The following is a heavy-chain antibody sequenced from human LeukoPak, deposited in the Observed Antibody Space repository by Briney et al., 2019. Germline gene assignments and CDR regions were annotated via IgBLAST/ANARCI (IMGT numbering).Heavy chain of an antibody. J-gene: IGHJ4*02. Sequence: GASVKVSCRASGYSFTGYYMHWVRQAPGQGLEWMGWINPNSGDTNFAQKFQGRVTMTRDTSISTVYMELRSLRSDDTAVYLCARVYYYDGSGYYNFDYWGQGTLVTVSS. CDR2: INPNSGDT. D-gene: IGHD3-22*01. V-gene: IGHV1-2*02. CDR1: GYSFTGYY. CDR3: ARVYYYDGSGYYNFDY.